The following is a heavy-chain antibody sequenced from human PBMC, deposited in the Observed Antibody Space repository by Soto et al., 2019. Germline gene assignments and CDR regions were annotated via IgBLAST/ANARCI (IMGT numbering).Heavy chain of an antibody. CDR1: GGTFSSYS. CDR3: ARALYNWNYGWFDP. Sequence: QVQLVQSGAEVKKPGASVKVSCKAFGGTFSSYSFTWVRQAPGQGLEWLGWISTYSGKTNYAPKGQDRLTMTTDPSTTTTYMELRSLRSDDTAVYYCARALYNWNYGWFDPWGQGTLVTVSS. J-gene: IGHJ5*02. CDR2: ISTYSGKT. D-gene: IGHD1-7*01. V-gene: IGHV1-18*01.